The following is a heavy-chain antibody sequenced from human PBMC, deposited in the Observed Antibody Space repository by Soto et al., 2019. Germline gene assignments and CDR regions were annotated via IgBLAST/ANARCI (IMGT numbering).Heavy chain of an antibody. CDR3: ARAPQYSTSPQVFDY. CDR1: GYSFTRFG. J-gene: IGHJ4*02. CDR2: ISTYNGNT. Sequence: QVQLLQSGAEVKKPGASVRVSCKASGYSFTRFGISGVRQAPGQGLEWVGRISTYNGNTKYAQKLQGRVTVSTDTSTSTSYMALRSLRSDDTAVYYCARAPQYSTSPQVFDYWGQGTLLTVSS. D-gene: IGHD6-6*01. V-gene: IGHV1-18*01.